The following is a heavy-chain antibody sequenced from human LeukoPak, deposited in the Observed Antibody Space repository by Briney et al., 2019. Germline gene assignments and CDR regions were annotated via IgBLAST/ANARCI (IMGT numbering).Heavy chain of an antibody. CDR1: GYTFTSYD. J-gene: IGHJ4*02. CDR2: MNPNSGST. V-gene: IGHV1-8*03. CDR3: ARARSTGYSYYIEY. D-gene: IGHD2-15*01. Sequence: ASVKVSCKASGYTFTSYDINWVRQATGQGLEWMGWMNPNSGSTGYAQKFQGRVTITRNTSISTAYMELSGLRSEDTAVYYCARARSTGYSYYIEYWGQGTLVTVSS.